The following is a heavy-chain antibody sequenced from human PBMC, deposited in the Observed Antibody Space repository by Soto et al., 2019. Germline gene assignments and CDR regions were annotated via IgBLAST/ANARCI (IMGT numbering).Heavy chain of an antibody. V-gene: IGHV1-69*02. Sequence: QVQLVQSGAEVKKPGSSVKVSCKASGGTFSSYTISWVRQAPGQGLEWMGRIIPILGIANYEQKFQGRVTTPAAKSTRTAHMERGSLSSEASAVSYCARVHDPTASGYALQYYDYGMDVWGQGTTVTVSS. CDR1: GGTFSSYT. CDR3: ARVHDPTASGYALQYYDYGMDV. CDR2: IIPILGIA. D-gene: IGHD5-12*01. J-gene: IGHJ6*02.